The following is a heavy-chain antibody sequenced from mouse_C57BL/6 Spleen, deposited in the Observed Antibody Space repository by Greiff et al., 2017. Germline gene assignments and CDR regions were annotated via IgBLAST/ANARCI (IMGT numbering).Heavy chain of an antibody. J-gene: IGHJ2*01. CDR1: GYTFTSYW. CDR3: AREPTVVAPYFDY. Sequence: VQLQQPGAELVKPGASVKMSCKASGYTFTSYWITWVKQRPGQGLEWIGDIYPGSGSTNYNEKFKSKATLTVDTSSSTAYMQLSSLTSEDSAVYYCAREPTVVAPYFDYWGQGTTLTVSS. D-gene: IGHD1-1*01. V-gene: IGHV1-55*01. CDR2: IYPGSGST.